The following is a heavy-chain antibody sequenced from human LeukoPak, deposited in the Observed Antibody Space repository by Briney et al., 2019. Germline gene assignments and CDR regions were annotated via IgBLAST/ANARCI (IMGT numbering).Heavy chain of an antibody. D-gene: IGHD5-24*01. CDR2: IYSGGST. CDR3: ARAGRDGYNYADD. CDR1: GLTVSSNY. V-gene: IGHV3-53*01. J-gene: IGHJ4*02. Sequence: PGGSLRLSCAASGLTVSSNYMSWVRQAPGKGLEWVSVIYSGGSTYYADSVKGRFTISRDNSKNTLYLQMNSLRAEDTAVYYCARAGRDGYNYADDWGQGTLVTVSS.